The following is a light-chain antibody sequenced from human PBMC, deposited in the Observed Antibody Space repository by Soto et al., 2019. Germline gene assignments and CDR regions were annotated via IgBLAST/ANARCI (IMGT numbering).Light chain of an antibody. V-gene: IGKV3-11*01. CDR1: QSVSSS. CDR2: DAS. CDR3: QQRYNLPLT. J-gene: IGKJ5*01. Sequence: EIVLTQSPATLSLSPGERVTLSCRASQSVSSSLAWYQQQPGQAPRLLIYDASNRATGIPARFSGSGSGTDFTLTISSLEPEDFAVYYCQQRYNLPLTFGQGTRLEIK.